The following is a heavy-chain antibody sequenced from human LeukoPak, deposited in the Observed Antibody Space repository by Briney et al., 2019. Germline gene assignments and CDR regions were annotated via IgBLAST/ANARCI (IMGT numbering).Heavy chain of an antibody. Sequence: GGSLTLSCPACVLIFSSYGLHWVRQAPAKEVAGVAVRWYDGSNKYYADSVKGRFTISRDNSKNTLYLQMNSLRAEDTAVYYCARDSTQRTSSADYYDSSGYYYGPDYWGQGTLVIVSS. D-gene: IGHD3-22*01. J-gene: IGHJ4*02. CDR1: VLIFSSYG. CDR3: ARDSTQRTSSADYYDSSGYYYGPDY. V-gene: IGHV3-33*01. CDR2: RWYDGSNK.